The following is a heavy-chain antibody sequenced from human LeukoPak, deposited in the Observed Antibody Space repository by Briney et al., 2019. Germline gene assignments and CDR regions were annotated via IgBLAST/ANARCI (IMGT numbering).Heavy chain of an antibody. CDR2: IKQDGSDK. CDR1: GFTFSSYW. V-gene: IGHV3-7*03. Sequence: GGSLRLSCAASGFTFSSYWMSWVRQAPGKGLEWVANIKQDGSDKYYVDSVKGRFTISRDNAKNSLYLQMNSLRAEDTAVYYCARTRGSRISMAYLDYWGQGTLVTVSS. D-gene: IGHD2/OR15-2a*01. J-gene: IGHJ4*02. CDR3: ARTRGSRISMAYLDY.